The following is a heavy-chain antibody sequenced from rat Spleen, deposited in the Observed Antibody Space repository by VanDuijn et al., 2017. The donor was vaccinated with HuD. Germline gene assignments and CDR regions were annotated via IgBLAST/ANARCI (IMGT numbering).Heavy chain of an antibody. CDR2: IWGDGST. Sequence: QVQLKESGPGLVQPSQTLSLTCTVSGFSLSSHGVIWVRQPPGKGLEWMGGIWGDGSTNYNSALKSRLSISRDTSKSQVFLKMNSLQSDDTVTYFCARSYGGYTSNWFPYWGQGTLVTVSS. CDR3: ARSYGGYTSNWFPY. D-gene: IGHD1-11*01. CDR1: GFSLSSHG. J-gene: IGHJ3*01. V-gene: IGHV2-13*01.